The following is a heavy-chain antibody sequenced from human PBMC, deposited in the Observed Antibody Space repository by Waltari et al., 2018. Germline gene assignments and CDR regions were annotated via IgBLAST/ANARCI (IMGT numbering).Heavy chain of an antibody. CDR2: IRGRGGDT. V-gene: IGHV3-23*01. Sequence: LPLFESVWCLVHPGGSLRLSCSSSVFTFICYTMTWVRQAPGKGWEWVSNIRGRGGDTYYADSVKGRFTISRDNSRNTRYLQMNTLRAGDTAVYYCAKSLGDTYGRYPMDYWGQGTLVTVSS. J-gene: IGHJ4*02. CDR1: VFTFICYT. D-gene: IGHD3-10*01. CDR3: AKSLGDTYGRYPMDY.